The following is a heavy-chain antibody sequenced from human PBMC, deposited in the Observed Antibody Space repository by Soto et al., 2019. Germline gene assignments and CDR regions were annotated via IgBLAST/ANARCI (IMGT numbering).Heavy chain of an antibody. D-gene: IGHD3-22*01. V-gene: IGHV3-23*01. Sequence: EVRLLESGGGLVQPGESVRLSCVASGFIFNTYAMTWVRQAPGKGLEWVSLISGSGATTFYSDSVKGRFTVSRDNANNTLSLQMNSLRVDDTSVYFCGKDFYPSSIVVNYFDSWGQGTLVAVSS. CDR3: GKDFYPSSIVVNYFDS. CDR2: ISGSGATT. J-gene: IGHJ4*02. CDR1: GFIFNTYA.